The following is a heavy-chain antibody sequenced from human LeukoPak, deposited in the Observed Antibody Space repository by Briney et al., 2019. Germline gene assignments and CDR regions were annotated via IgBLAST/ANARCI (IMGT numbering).Heavy chain of an antibody. J-gene: IGHJ6*02. CDR2: IYPGDSDT. D-gene: IGHD3-9*01. CDR3: ARVTYDMLPGEEYYYYYGMDV. CDR1: GYSFTSYW. V-gene: IGHV5-51*01. Sequence: RGESLKISCKGSGYSFTSYWIGWVRQMPGKGLEWIGIIYPGDSDTRYSPSFQGQVTISADKSISTAYLQWSSLKASDTAMYYCARVTYDMLPGEEYYYYYGMDVWGQGTTVTVSS.